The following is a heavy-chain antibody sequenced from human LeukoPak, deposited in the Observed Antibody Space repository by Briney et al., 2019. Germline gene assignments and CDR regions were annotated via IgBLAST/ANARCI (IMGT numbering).Heavy chain of an antibody. Sequence: SETLSLTCTVSGGSISSSSYYWGWIRQPPGKGLEWIGSIYYSGSTYYNPSLKSRVTISVDTSKNQFSLKLSSVTAADTAVYYCARDASIDYGEAWFDPWGQGTLVTVSS. CDR3: ARDASIDYGEAWFDP. CDR2: IYYSGST. CDR1: GGSISSSSYY. J-gene: IGHJ5*02. D-gene: IGHD4-17*01. V-gene: IGHV4-39*07.